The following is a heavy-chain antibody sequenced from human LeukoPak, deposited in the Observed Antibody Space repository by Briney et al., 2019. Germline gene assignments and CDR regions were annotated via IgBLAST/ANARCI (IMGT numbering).Heavy chain of an antibody. V-gene: IGHV4-59*08. Sequence: SETLSLTCNVSGGSINNYYWSWIRQPPGKGLEWIEYIYYRGSTNYNPSLKSRVTISLDTSNNQFSLKLTSVTAADTAVYYCARSRGDSTGWYTFDYWGQGTLVTVSS. CDR3: ARSRGDSTGWYTFDY. CDR1: GGSINNYY. J-gene: IGHJ4*02. D-gene: IGHD6-19*01. CDR2: IYYRGST.